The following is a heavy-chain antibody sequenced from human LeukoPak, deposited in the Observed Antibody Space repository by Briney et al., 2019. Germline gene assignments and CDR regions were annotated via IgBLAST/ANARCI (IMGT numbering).Heavy chain of an antibody. Sequence: GGSLRLSCVASGFTFSGSAVHWVRQSSGKGLEWVGHIDKKDNLYATAYAESVKGRFTISREDSKDTAFLHMDSLKTEDTALYYCTRDRGTYNWFDPWGQGTLVTVSS. CDR2: IDKKDNLYAT. CDR3: TRDRGTYNWFDP. V-gene: IGHV3-73*01. D-gene: IGHD2-15*01. CDR1: GFTFSGSA. J-gene: IGHJ5*02.